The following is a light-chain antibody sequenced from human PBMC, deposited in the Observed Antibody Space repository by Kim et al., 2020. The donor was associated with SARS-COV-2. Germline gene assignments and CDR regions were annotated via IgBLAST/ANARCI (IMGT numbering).Light chain of an antibody. CDR3: SSYTTTDTLV. CDR2: DVS. CDR1: SSDVGGSEY. Sequence: GQWITISCTGTSSDVGGSEYVSWYQQYPGKAPKLILYDVSDRPSGVSNRFSGSKSGNTASLTISGLQAEDEADYYCSSYTTTDTLVFGGGTQLTVL. V-gene: IGLV2-14*03. J-gene: IGLJ3*02.